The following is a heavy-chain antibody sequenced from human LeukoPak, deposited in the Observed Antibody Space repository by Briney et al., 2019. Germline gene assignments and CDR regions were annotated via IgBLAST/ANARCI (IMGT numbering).Heavy chain of an antibody. CDR3: AKYEPMLWWISYFDY. Sequence: GALALSCAGSGLTFDNYALNWVRQAPGKGLGWGSAISGSGGSTYYPDSVKGRFTISRDNSKNTLYLQMNSLRAEDTAVYYCAKYEPMLWWISYFDYWGQGTLVTVSS. CDR2: ISGSGGST. CDR1: GLTFDNYA. J-gene: IGHJ4*02. V-gene: IGHV3-23*01. D-gene: IGHD4/OR15-4a*01.